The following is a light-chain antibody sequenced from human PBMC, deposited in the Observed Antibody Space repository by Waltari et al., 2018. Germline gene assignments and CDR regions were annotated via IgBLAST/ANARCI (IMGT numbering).Light chain of an antibody. CDR2: RND. CDR3: AAWDDSLSASL. Sequence: QTVLTQPPSVSGTPGQRVTISCSGSSFNIGGNYVYWFQQRPGTAPTLLIYRNDGGPSGVPDRSSGSKSGTSASLAISGLRSEEEAHYYCAAWDDSLSASLFGGGTKLTVL. V-gene: IGLV1-47*01. J-gene: IGLJ3*02. CDR1: SFNIGGNY.